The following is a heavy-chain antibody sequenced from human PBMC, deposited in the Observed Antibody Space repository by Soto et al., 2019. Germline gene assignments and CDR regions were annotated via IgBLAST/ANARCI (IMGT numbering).Heavy chain of an antibody. V-gene: IGHV4-4*02. Sequence: SETLSLTCAVSGGSIRSTNWWSWVRQPPGKGLEWIGEIFHSGSTNYNPSLKSRVTISVDQSQNQFSLKLSSVTAADTAVYYCAREMWGFDYWGQGTLVTVSS. J-gene: IGHJ4*02. D-gene: IGHD1-26*01. CDR3: AREMWGFDY. CDR1: GGSIRSTNW. CDR2: IFHSGST.